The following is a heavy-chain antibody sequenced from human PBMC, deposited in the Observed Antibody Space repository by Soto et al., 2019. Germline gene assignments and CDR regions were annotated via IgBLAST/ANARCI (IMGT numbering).Heavy chain of an antibody. V-gene: IGHV1-69*13. CDR2: IIPIFGTA. J-gene: IGHJ4*02. CDR1: GGTFSNYA. Sequence: SVKVSCKASGGTFSNYAINWVRQAPGQGLEWMGGIIPIFGTANYAQKFQGRVTITADESTSTAYLDLSSLRSEDTAVYYCARPVEMATISRSYLFYWGQGTMVTVSS. D-gene: IGHD5-12*01. CDR3: ARPVEMATISRSYLFY.